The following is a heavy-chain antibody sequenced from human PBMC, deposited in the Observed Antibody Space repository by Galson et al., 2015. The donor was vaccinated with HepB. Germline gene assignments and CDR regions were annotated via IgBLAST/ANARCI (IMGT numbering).Heavy chain of an antibody. V-gene: IGHV3-23*01. Sequence: SLRLSCAASGFTFSSYAMSWVRQAPGKGLEWVSAISGSGGSTYYADSVKGRFTISRDNSKNTLYLQMNSLRAEDTAVYYCASCGSEYYYYYYMDVWGKGTTVTVSS. CDR2: ISGSGGST. D-gene: IGHD6-25*01. J-gene: IGHJ6*03. CDR1: GFTFSSYA. CDR3: ASCGSEYYYYYYMDV.